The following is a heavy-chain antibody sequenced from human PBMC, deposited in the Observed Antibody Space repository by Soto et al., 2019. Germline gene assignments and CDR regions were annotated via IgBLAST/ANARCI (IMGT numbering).Heavy chain of an antibody. V-gene: IGHV1-24*01. Sequence: VASVKVSCKVSGYTLTELSMHWVRQAPGKGLEWMGGFDPEDGETIYAQKFQGRVTMTEDTSTDTAYMELSSLRSEDTAVYYCATDTRKGGSGSSDYYYGMDVWGQGTTVTVS. J-gene: IGHJ6*02. CDR2: FDPEDGET. CDR3: ATDTRKGGSGSSDYYYGMDV. CDR1: GYTLTELS. D-gene: IGHD3-10*01.